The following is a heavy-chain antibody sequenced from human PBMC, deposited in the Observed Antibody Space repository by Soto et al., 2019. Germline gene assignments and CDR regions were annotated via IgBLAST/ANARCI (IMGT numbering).Heavy chain of an antibody. CDR2: IYPGDSDT. D-gene: IGHD5-12*01. Sequence: PGESLKISCKASGYKFSSFWIGWVRQMPGKGLEWMGVIYPGDSDTNYRPSFEGQVTISADKSVSTAYLQWNSLKASDSAMFYCARPREGGYSGYDAPFDYWGQGILVTVTS. V-gene: IGHV5-51*01. CDR1: GYKFSSFW. CDR3: ARPREGGYSGYDAPFDY. J-gene: IGHJ4*02.